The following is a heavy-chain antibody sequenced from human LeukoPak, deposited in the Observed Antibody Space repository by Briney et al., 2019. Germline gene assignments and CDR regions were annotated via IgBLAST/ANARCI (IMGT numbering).Heavy chain of an antibody. J-gene: IGHJ6*02. Sequence: SETLSLTCAVYGGSFRGYYWRWIRQPPGKGLEWIGEINHSGSTNYNPSLKSRVTISVDTSKNQFSLKLSSVTAADTAVYYCASLNRDCSGGSCYSAYYYYGMDVWGQGTTVTVSS. CDR1: GGSFRGYY. CDR2: INHSGST. D-gene: IGHD2-15*01. CDR3: ASLNRDCSGGSCYSAYYYYGMDV. V-gene: IGHV4-34*01.